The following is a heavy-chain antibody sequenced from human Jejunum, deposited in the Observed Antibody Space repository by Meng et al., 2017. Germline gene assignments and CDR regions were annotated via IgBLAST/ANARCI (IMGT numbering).Heavy chain of an antibody. Sequence: GGSLRLSCAASGFTFTLYWMSWVPQSPGSGLEWLAHIKEDGGQKYYVDSVKGRFTISRDNAKNSLYLQMNSLRVEDTAVYFCARASAPPQQPISHGMDVWGQGTTVTVSS. D-gene: IGHD1/OR15-1a*01. CDR3: ARASAPPQQPISHGMDV. CDR1: GFTFTLYW. J-gene: IGHJ6*02. CDR2: IKEDGGQK. V-gene: IGHV3-7*01.